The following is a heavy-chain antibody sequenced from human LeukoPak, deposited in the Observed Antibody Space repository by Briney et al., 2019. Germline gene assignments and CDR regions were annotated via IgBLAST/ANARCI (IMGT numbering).Heavy chain of an antibody. D-gene: IGHD3-3*01. CDR1: GYSISSGYY. V-gene: IGHV4-38-2*02. J-gene: IGHJ4*02. CDR3: ARGRITIFGVAQNFDY. CDR2: IYHSGST. Sequence: SETLSLTCTVSGYSISSGYYWGWIRQPPGKGLEWIGTIYHSGSTYYNPSLKSRVTISVDTSKNQFSLKLSSVTAADTAVYYCARGRITIFGVAQNFDYWGQGTLVTVSS.